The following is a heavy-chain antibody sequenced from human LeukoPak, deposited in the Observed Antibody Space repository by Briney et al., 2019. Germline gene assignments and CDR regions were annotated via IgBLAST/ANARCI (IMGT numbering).Heavy chain of an antibody. J-gene: IGHJ5*02. CDR2: ISGSGHST. CDR1: GFTFSNYV. CDR3: AYSNPNWFDP. Sequence: GGSLRLSCAASGFTFSNYVMTWVRQAPGKGLEWVSSISGSGHSTPCADSVRGRFTISRDNSKNTLHLHMSSLRAEDAAVYYCAYSNPNWFDPWGQGTLVTVSS. D-gene: IGHD4-11*01. V-gene: IGHV3-23*01.